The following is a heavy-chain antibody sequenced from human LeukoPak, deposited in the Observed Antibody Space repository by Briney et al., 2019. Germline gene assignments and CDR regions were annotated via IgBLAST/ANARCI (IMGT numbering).Heavy chain of an antibody. CDR1: GGTFSSYT. CDR3: ASATLRCSGGSCYEMDV. CDR2: IIPLFGTP. V-gene: IGHV1-69*06. D-gene: IGHD2-15*01. J-gene: IGHJ6*04. Sequence: ASAKVSCKASGGTFSSYTISWVRQAPGQGLEWMGGIIPLFGTPDYAQKFQDRLTITADKSTSTAYMELSSLRSEDTAVYYCASATLRCSGGSCYEMDVWGKGTTVTVSS.